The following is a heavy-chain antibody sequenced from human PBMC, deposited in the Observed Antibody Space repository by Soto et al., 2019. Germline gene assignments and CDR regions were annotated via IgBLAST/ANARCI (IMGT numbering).Heavy chain of an antibody. Sequence: QVQLVQSGAEVKKPGSSVKVSCKASGGTFSSYAISWVRQAPGQGLEWMGGIIPIFGTANYAQKFQGRVTITADESTSTAYMELSSLRSEDTAVYYCARAGYYDSSGYYWDDYYGMDVWGQGTTVTVSS. CDR1: GGTFSSYA. J-gene: IGHJ6*02. CDR3: ARAGYYDSSGYYWDDYYGMDV. D-gene: IGHD3-22*01. V-gene: IGHV1-69*01. CDR2: IIPIFGTA.